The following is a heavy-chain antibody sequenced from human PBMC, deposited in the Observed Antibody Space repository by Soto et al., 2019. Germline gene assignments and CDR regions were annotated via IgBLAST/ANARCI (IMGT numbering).Heavy chain of an antibody. V-gene: IGHV3-74*01. Sequence: EVQLVESGGGLVQPGGSLRLSCAASGFTFSSYWMHWVRQAPGKGVVWVSHISTDGSYTTYADSVKGRFTISRDNAKKTLYLQMNSLRAEDTAVYYCARGGWGWGQGTMVTVSS. CDR1: GFTFSSYW. J-gene: IGHJ3*01. CDR3: ARGGWG. D-gene: IGHD1-26*01. CDR2: ISTDGSYT.